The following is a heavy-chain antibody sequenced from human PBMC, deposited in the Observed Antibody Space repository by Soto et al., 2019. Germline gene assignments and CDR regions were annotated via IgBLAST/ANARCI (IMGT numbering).Heavy chain of an antibody. D-gene: IGHD3-22*01. CDR1: GGSISSNDFY. V-gene: IGHV4-31*03. CDR3: ARSSGYYDSSGYYYDY. J-gene: IGHJ4*02. CDR2: IYYSGNT. Sequence: PSETLSLTCIVSGGSISSNDFYWSWIRHHPGKGLEWIGYIYYSGNTYYNPSLKSRVTILVDTSKNQFPLKLSSVTAADTAVYYWARSSGYYDSSGYYYDYWAQGTLVTVSS.